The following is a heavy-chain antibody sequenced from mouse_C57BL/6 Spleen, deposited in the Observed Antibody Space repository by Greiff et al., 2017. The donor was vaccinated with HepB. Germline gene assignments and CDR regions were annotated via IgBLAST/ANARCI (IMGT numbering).Heavy chain of an antibody. CDR2: IHPNSGST. J-gene: IGHJ4*01. CDR1: GYTFTSYW. CDR3: ARSGATVGALYYAMDY. V-gene: IGHV1-64*01. D-gene: IGHD1-1*01. Sequence: QVQLKQPGAELVKPGASVKLSCTASGYTFTSYWMHWVKQRPGQGLEWIGMIHPNSGSTNYNEKFKSKATLTVDKSSSTAYMQLSSLTSEDSAVYYCARSGATVGALYYAMDYWGQGTSVTVSS.